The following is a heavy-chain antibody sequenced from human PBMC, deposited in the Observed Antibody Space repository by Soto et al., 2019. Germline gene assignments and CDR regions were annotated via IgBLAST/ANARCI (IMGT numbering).Heavy chain of an antibody. Sequence: PSETLSLTCTVSGGSISSGGYYWSWIRQHPGKGLEWIGYVYYSGSTYYNPSLKSRVTISVDTSKNQFSLKLSSVTAADTAVYYCARGNDSRGYSGGGDAFDIWGQGTMVTVSS. V-gene: IGHV4-31*03. D-gene: IGHD3-22*01. CDR3: ARGNDSRGYSGGGDAFDI. CDR1: GGSISSGGYY. J-gene: IGHJ3*02. CDR2: VYYSGST.